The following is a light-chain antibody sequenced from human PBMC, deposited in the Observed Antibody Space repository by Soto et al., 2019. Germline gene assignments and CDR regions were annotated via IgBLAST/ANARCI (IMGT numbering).Light chain of an antibody. CDR3: QQRSNRPLT. V-gene: IGKV3-11*01. Sequence: VVLTQSPATLSLSPGERATLSCRASQSVSSSLAWYQQKPGQAPRLLIYDASTRVTGIPARFSGSGSGTDFTLTISSLEPEDFGVYYCQQRSNRPLTFGQGTRLEIK. CDR1: QSVSSS. CDR2: DAS. J-gene: IGKJ5*01.